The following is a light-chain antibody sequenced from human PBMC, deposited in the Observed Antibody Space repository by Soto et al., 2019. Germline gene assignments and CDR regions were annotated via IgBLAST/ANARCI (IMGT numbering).Light chain of an antibody. CDR1: QSVDSSY. J-gene: IGKJ4*01. V-gene: IGKV3-20*01. CDR2: RAS. Sequence: EIVLTQSPGTLSLSPGQRATLSCRASQSVDSSYLAWYQQRPGQPPRLLIYRASTRATGIPDRFSGSGSGTDFTLTVSRLEPEDFAVYHCQLYGTSPTSGGGTKVEIK. CDR3: QLYGTSPT.